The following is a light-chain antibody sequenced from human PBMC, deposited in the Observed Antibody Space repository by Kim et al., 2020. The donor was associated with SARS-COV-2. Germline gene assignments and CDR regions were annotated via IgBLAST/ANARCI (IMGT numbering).Light chain of an antibody. J-gene: IGLJ3*02. CDR3: AAWEDRLIGPV. Sequence: KRGTSYCYDSRSNNGNNAVNGYRHLTGKAPTLLVYYEGLLPPGVLSRFSGSKSGTSAIQAIRGQQSEDEAGYYCAAWEDRLIGPVFGGGTQLTVL. CDR1: RSNNGNNA. CDR2: YEG. V-gene: IGLV1-36*01.